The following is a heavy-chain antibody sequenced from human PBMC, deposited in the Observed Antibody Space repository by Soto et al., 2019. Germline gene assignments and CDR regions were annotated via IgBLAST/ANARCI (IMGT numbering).Heavy chain of an antibody. V-gene: IGHV3-23*01. J-gene: IGHJ4*02. D-gene: IGHD6-19*01. CDR1: GFTFSSYA. CDR3: ASELLKRQWLSW. Sequence: GGSLRLSCAASGFTFSSYAMSWVRQAPGKGLEWVSAISGSGGSTYYAASVKGRFTISRDNSKNTLYLQMNSLRAEDTAVYYCASELLKRQWLSWWGQGTLVTVSS. CDR2: ISGSGGST.